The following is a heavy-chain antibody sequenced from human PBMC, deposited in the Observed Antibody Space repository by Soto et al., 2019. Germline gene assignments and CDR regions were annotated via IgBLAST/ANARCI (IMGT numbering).Heavy chain of an antibody. CDR2: ISGSGSST. V-gene: IGHV3-23*01. CDR1: GFTFGNYA. Sequence: EVQLLESGGGLVQPGGSLRLSCAASGFTFGNYALTWVRQAPGKGLEWVSAISGSGSSTYYADSVKGRVTISRDNSKKTLFQQMNRLRAGDTAVYSCAKEGYGDYAPFFFDSWGQGTLVTVCS. CDR3: AKEGYGDYAPFFFDS. J-gene: IGHJ4*02. D-gene: IGHD4-17*01.